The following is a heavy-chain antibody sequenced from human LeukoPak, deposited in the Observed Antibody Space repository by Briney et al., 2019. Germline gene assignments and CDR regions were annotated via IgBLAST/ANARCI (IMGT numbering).Heavy chain of an antibody. D-gene: IGHD2-21*01. V-gene: IGHV3-30*14. CDR3: ASDSSYCGYPFDY. CDR1: GFIFSRYS. Sequence: PGRSLRLACAASGFIFSRYSMHWVRQVPGKGLEWVAFVSYDESEKYYADTVKGRFTISRDNSKNTLYLQMNSLRAEDTAVYYCASDSSYCGYPFDYWGQGTLVTVSS. J-gene: IGHJ4*02. CDR2: VSYDESEK.